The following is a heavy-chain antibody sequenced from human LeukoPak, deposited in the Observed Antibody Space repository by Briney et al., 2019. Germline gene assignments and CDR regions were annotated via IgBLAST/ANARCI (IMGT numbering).Heavy chain of an antibody. CDR1: GGSIRSYY. V-gene: IGHV4-59*08. CDR2: IYSSGTT. J-gene: IGHJ4*02. D-gene: IGHD6-25*01. Sequence: PSETLSLTCTVSGGSIRSYYWSWIRQPPGKRLEWIGYIYSSGTTNYNPSLKSRVTFSIDSTKNHFSLKLTSVRAADTAVYYCARLYGSGYYDGDFWGQGSLVTVSS. CDR3: ARLYGSGYYDGDF.